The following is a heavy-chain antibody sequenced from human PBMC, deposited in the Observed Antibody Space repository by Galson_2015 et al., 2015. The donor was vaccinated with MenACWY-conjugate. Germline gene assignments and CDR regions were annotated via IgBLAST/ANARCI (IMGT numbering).Heavy chain of an antibody. Sequence: SLRLSCAASGFAFSDYVMNWVRQAPGKGLEWVAVIWHDGSNKYYADSVKGRFTISRDNSKNSLYLQMNSLRAEDTAIYYCARGPAYGDILDFLDFWGQGTLGTVSS. CDR1: GFAFSDYV. CDR2: IWHDGSNK. V-gene: IGHV3-33*08. J-gene: IGHJ4*02. D-gene: IGHD4-17*01. CDR3: ARGPAYGDILDFLDF.